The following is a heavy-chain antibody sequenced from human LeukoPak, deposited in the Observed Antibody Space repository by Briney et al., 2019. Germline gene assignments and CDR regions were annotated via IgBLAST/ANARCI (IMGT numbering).Heavy chain of an antibody. CDR1: GFTFTSSA. J-gene: IGHJ4*02. V-gene: IGHV1-58*02. D-gene: IGHD3-22*01. CDR3: AAAFYDSSGYSFDY. Sequence: ASVKVSCKASGFTFTSSAMQWVRQARGQRLEWIGWIVVGSGNTNYAQKFQERVTITRDMSTSTAYMELSSLRSEDTAVYYCAAAFYDSSGYSFDYWGRGTLVTVSS. CDR2: IVVGSGNT.